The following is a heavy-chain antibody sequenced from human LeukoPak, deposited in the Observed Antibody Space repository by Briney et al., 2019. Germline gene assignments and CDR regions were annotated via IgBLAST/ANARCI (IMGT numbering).Heavy chain of an antibody. V-gene: IGHV1-2*02. J-gene: IGHJ5*02. D-gene: IGHD2-15*01. Sequence: ASVKVSCKASGYTFTGYYMHWVRQAPGQGLEWMGWTNPNSGGTNYAQKFQGRVTMTRDTSISTAYMELSRLRSDDTAVYYCARDIVVVVAAENWFDPWGQGTLVTVSS. CDR1: GYTFTGYY. CDR3: ARDIVVVVAAENWFDP. CDR2: TNPNSGGT.